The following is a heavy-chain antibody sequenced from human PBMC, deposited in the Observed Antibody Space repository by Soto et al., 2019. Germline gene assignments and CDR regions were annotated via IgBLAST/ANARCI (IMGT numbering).Heavy chain of an antibody. Sequence: EVQLVESGGGLVQPGRSLRLSCAASGFTFDDYAMHWVRQAPGKGLEWVSGISWNSGSIGYADSVKGRFTISRDNAKKSLYLQMDSLRGGDTALYYCAKDAAGGGGGAMVGYYYYYYYMDVWGKGTTVTVSS. V-gene: IGHV3-9*01. CDR1: GFTFDDYA. CDR3: AKDAAGGGGGAMVGYYYYYYYMDV. CDR2: ISWNSGSI. D-gene: IGHD5-18*01. J-gene: IGHJ6*03.